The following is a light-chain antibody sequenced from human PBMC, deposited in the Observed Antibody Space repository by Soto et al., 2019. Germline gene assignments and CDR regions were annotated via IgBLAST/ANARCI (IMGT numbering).Light chain of an antibody. CDR3: SAYAGSSIPVA. Sequence: QSALTQPPSASGSPGQSVTISCTGASSDVGGYNFVSWYQHHPGKAPRLMMYDVTQRPSGVPDRFSGSKSGNTASLTVSGLQVDDEAYYYCSAYAGSSIPVAFGGGTKVTVL. CDR2: DVT. J-gene: IGLJ2*01. CDR1: SSDVGGYNF. V-gene: IGLV2-8*01.